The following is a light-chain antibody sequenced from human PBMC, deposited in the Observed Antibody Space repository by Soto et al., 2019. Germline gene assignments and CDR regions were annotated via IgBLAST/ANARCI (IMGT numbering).Light chain of an antibody. CDR3: QAWDSSPGNYV. Sequence: SYELTQPPSVSVCPGQTASITCSGYKLGDKYACWYQQKPGQSPVLVIYQDSKRPSGIPERFSGSNSGNTATLTISGTQAMDEADYYCQAWDSSPGNYVFGTGTKVTVL. V-gene: IGLV3-1*01. J-gene: IGLJ1*01. CDR2: QDS. CDR1: KLGDKY.